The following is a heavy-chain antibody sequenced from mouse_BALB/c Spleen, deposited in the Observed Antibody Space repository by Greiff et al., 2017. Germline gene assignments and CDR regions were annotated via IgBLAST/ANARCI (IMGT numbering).Heavy chain of an antibody. J-gene: IGHJ4*01. CDR3: ARLWDY. Sequence: EVKLMESGGDLVKPGGSLKLSCAASGFTFSSYGMSWVRQTPDKRLEWVATISSGGSYTYYPDSVKGRFTISRDNAKNTLYLQMSSLKSEDTAMYYCARLWDYWGQGTSVTVSS. CDR2: ISSGGSYT. V-gene: IGHV5-6*01. CDR1: GFTFSSYG.